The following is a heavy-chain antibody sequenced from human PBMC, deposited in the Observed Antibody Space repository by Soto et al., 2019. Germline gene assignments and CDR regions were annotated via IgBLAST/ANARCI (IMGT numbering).Heavy chain of an antibody. V-gene: IGHV3-48*02. CDR3: ARERPPYWYFDL. CDR2: ISSSSSTI. Sequence: EVQLVESGGGLVQPGGSLRLSCAASGFTFSSYSMNWVRQAPGKGLEWVSYISSSSSTIYYADSVKGRFTISRDNAKNSLYLQMNSLGDEDTAVYYCARERPPYWYFDLWGRGTLVTVSS. J-gene: IGHJ2*01. CDR1: GFTFSSYS.